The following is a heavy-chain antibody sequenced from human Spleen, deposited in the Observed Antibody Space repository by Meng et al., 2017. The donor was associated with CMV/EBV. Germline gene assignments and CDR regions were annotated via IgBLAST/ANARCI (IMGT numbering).Heavy chain of an antibody. CDR1: GINFSSHS. CDR3: ARESGLRLGELEFYYGMDV. CDR2: IKQDGSEK. D-gene: IGHD3-16*01. J-gene: IGHJ6*02. V-gene: IGHV3-7*01. Sequence: GESLKISCAASGINFSSHSMNWVRQAPGKGLEWVANIKQDGSEKYYVDSVKGRFTISRDNVKNSLYLQMDSLRAEDTAVYYCARESGLRLGELEFYYGMDVWGQGTTVTVSS.